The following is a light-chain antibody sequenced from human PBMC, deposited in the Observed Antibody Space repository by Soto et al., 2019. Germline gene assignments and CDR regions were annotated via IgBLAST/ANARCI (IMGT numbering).Light chain of an antibody. V-gene: IGKV1-8*01. J-gene: IGKJ5*01. CDR2: AAS. CDR1: QGISSY. CDR3: QKYYSYPIT. Sequence: AIWMTQSPSSVSAYTGEIVIITGWASQGISSYLAWYQQKPGKDPKILIYAASTLQSGVPSRFSGSGSGTDFTLTISCLQSEDFATYYCQKYYSYPITGGQWTQREIK.